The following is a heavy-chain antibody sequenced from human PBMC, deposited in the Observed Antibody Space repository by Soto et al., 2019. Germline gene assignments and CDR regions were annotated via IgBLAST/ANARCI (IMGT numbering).Heavy chain of an antibody. CDR1: GGTFSSYT. CDR2: IIPILGIA. J-gene: IGHJ4*02. CDR3: ARDFRSEISGITPSFDY. Sequence: QVQLVQSGAEVKKPGSSVKVSCKASGGTFSSYTISWVRQAPGQGLEWVGRIIPILGIANYGQKFQGRVTIAADKSTSTAYMELSSLRSEDTAVYYCARDFRSEISGITPSFDYWGQGTLVTVSS. V-gene: IGHV1-69*08.